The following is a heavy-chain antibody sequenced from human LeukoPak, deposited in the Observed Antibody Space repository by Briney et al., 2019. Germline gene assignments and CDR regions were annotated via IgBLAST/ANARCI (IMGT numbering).Heavy chain of an antibody. D-gene: IGHD6-19*01. V-gene: IGHV1-18*01. CDR3: ARGRAVAGRALRYY. J-gene: IGHJ4*02. CDR2: TYNTYT. Sequence: ASVKVSCKTSGYTSTTYGLSWVRQAPGQGLEWMGWTYNTYTHYAETLRDRLTMTTDTSTSTSYMELRSLRSDDTAVYYCARGRAVAGRALRYYWGQGTLVTVSS. CDR1: GYTSTTYG.